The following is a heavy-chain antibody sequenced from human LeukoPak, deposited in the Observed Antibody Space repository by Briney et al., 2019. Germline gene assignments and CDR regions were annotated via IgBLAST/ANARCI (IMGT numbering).Heavy chain of an antibody. CDR2: INHSGST. D-gene: IGHD2-2*01. Sequence: SETLSLTCAVYGGSFSGYYWSWIRQPPGKGLEWFGEINHSGSTNYNPSLKSRVTISVDTSKNQFSLKLSSVTAADTAVYYCARETVVVPATSSRYYYYYMDVWGKGTTVTVSS. CDR1: GGSFSGYY. V-gene: IGHV4-34*01. CDR3: ARETVVVPATSSRYYYYYMDV. J-gene: IGHJ6*03.